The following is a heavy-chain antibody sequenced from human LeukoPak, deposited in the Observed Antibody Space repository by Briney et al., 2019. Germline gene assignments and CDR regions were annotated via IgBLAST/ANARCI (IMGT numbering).Heavy chain of an antibody. D-gene: IGHD2/OR15-2a*01. CDR2: INPNRGGS. CDR3: ARERDEYTDY. Sequence: ASLKVSCKTSGYTFTGYYIRWVRQAPGQGLEWMGRINPNRGGSNYSQKFQGRVTMTRDTSISTAYMELSRLRSDDTAVYYCARERDEYTDYWGQGTLVTVSS. J-gene: IGHJ4*02. CDR1: GYTFTGYY. V-gene: IGHV1-2*06.